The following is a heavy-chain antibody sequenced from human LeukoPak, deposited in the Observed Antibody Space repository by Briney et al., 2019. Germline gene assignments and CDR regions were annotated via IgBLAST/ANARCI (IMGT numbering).Heavy chain of an antibody. CDR1: RFTLSTHV. J-gene: IGHJ4*02. Sequence: GGSLRLSCAASRFTLSTHVMHWVRQAPGKGLEWVAAVSYAGNNDFYADSVKGRFTISRDNPKNTLYLQMNSLRAEDTAVYYCAKDHRDLAVAGGFDYWGQGTLVTVSS. V-gene: IGHV3-30*18. CDR3: AKDHRDLAVAGGFDY. CDR2: VSYAGNND. D-gene: IGHD6-19*01.